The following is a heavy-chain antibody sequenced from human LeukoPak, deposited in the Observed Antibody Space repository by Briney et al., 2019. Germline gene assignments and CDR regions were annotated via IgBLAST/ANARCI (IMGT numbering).Heavy chain of an antibody. CDR2: INHSGST. V-gene: IGHV4-34*01. CDR1: GGSFSGYY. J-gene: IGHJ6*03. D-gene: IGHD5/OR15-5a*01. CDR3: ARRVSREYYYYYYMDV. Sequence: ETLSLTCAVYGGSFSGYYWSWILQPPGKGLEWIVEINHSGSTNYNPSLKSRVTISVDTSKNQFSLKLSSVTAADTAVYYCARRVSREYYYYYYMDVWGKGTTVTVSS.